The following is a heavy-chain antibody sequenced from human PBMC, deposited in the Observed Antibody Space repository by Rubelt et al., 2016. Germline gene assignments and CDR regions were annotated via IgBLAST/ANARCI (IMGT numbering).Heavy chain of an antibody. J-gene: IGHJ1*01. V-gene: IGHV3-72*01. Sequence: EVQLVESGGGLVQPGGSLRLSCAASGFTFSDHYMDWVRQAPGSGLEWVGRVRNKADGYTTEYAASVNGRFTVSRDDSKSVLFLQMNSLKTDDTAVYFCCRLRASEYGYAYDWGQGTLVTVSS. CDR1: GFTFSDHY. CDR2: VRNKADGYTT. CDR3: CRLRASEYGYAYD. D-gene: IGHD3-16*01.